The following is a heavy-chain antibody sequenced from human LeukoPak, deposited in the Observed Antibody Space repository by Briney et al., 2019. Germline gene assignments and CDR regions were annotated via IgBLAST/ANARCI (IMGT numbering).Heavy chain of an antibody. CDR3: ARVPFSYCGGDCYFDY. J-gene: IGHJ4*02. D-gene: IGHD2-21*02. CDR2: INPNSGGT. Sequence: ASVKVSCKASGYTFTCYYMHWVRQAPGQGHEWMGWINPNSGGTNYAQKFQGRVTMTRDTSISTAYMELSRLRSDDTAVYYCARVPFSYCGGDCYFDYWGQGTLVTVSS. CDR1: GYTFTCYY. V-gene: IGHV1-2*02.